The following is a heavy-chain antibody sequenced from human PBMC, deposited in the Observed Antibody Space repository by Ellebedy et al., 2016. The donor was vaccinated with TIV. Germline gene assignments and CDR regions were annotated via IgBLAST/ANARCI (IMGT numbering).Heavy chain of an antibody. V-gene: IGHV5-51*01. J-gene: IGHJ4*02. CDR3: ARQDTVDTAMFSN. D-gene: IGHD5-18*01. Sequence: GESLKISCKVSGYSFTNYWIGWVRQMPGQGLDWMGAIYPGDSNTKYSPSFQGQVTISADKSINTAYLQWSSLKASDTAMYYCARQDTVDTAMFSNWGQGTLVSVSS. CDR2: IYPGDSNT. CDR1: GYSFTNYW.